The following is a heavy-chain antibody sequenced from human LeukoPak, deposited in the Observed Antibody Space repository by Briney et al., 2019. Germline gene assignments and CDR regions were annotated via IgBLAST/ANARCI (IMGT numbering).Heavy chain of an antibody. CDR2: ISGSGGDT. D-gene: IGHD3-3*01. CDR3: AAAGVPAAKLPVLRFLEWFSGAFDY. Sequence: PGGSLRLSCAASGFTFSNFLMTWVRQAPGKGPEWVSAISGSGGDTYYADSVKGRFTISRDNSKNTLYLQMNSLRAEDTAVYYCAAAGVPAAKLPVLRFLEWFSGAFDYWGQGTLVTVSS. V-gene: IGHV3-23*01. CDR1: GFTFSNFL. J-gene: IGHJ4*02.